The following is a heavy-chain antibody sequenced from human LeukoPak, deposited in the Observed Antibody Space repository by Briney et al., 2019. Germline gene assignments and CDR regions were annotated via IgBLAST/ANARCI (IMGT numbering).Heavy chain of an antibody. J-gene: IGHJ6*02. CDR2: IIPVFGTA. CDR1: GGTFSIYA. Sequence: SVKVSFKASGGTFSIYAISWVRQAPGQGLEWMGGIIPVFGTANYAQKFQGRVTITADESTSTAYMELSSLRSEDTAVYYCARDPYYYDSSGYYGPYYYYGMDVWGQGTLVTVSS. CDR3: ARDPYYYDSSGYYGPYYYYGMDV. D-gene: IGHD3-22*01. V-gene: IGHV1-69*13.